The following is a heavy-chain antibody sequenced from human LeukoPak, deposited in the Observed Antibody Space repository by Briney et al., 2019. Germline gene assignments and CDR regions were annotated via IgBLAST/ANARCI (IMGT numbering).Heavy chain of an antibody. D-gene: IGHD3-10*01. CDR3: GADSMPRGVFSYAFDI. CDR2: IVVGSGDT. V-gene: IGHV1-58*01. CDR1: GFTFTSSA. Sequence: SVKVSCKASGFTFTSSAVQWVRQARGQRLGWIGWIVVGSGDTNSAQKFRERVTITRDMSTRTAYMELSSLRSEDTAVYYCGADSMPRGVFSYAFDIWGQGTMVTVSS. J-gene: IGHJ3*02.